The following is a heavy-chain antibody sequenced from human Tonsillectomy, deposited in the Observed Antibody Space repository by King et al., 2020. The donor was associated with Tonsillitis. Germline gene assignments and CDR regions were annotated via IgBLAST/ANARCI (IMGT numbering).Heavy chain of an antibody. J-gene: IGHJ4*02. D-gene: IGHD3-10*01. Sequence: VQLVESGGGLVQPGGSLRVSCPASGFTFSSYAMSWVRQAPGKGLEWVSSISGSGDSTYYADSVKGRFTISRDNSKKTLYLQMNSLRAEDTAVYYCAKGNKWVNIVRGVIPFDYLGQGTLVTVSS. CDR1: GFTFSSYA. CDR2: ISGSGDST. CDR3: AKGNKWVNIVRGVIPFDY. V-gene: IGHV3-23*04.